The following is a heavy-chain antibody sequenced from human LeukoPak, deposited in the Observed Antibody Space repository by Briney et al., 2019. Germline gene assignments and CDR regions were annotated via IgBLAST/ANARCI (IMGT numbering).Heavy chain of an antibody. CDR2: INSDGSST. V-gene: IGHV3-74*01. Sequence: GGSLRLSCAASGFTFSNYWLHWVRQAPGKGLVWVSRINSDGSSTTSADSVKGRFTISKDNAKNTLYLQMNSLRAEDTAVYYCAKGGATVIDYWGQGTLVTVSS. CDR1: GFTFSNYW. D-gene: IGHD4-17*01. J-gene: IGHJ4*02. CDR3: AKGGATVIDY.